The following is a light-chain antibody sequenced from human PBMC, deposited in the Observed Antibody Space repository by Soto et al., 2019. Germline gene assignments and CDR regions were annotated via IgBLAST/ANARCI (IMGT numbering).Light chain of an antibody. CDR1: QSINSR. Sequence: DIQMTQSPSTLSASVGDRVTITCRASQSINSRLAWYQQKPGKAPNLLIYKASSLESGVPSRSSGSGSGTEFTLTISSLQPDDFATYYCQQYNNYWTFGQGTKVEIK. J-gene: IGKJ1*01. CDR3: QQYNNYWT. CDR2: KAS. V-gene: IGKV1-5*03.